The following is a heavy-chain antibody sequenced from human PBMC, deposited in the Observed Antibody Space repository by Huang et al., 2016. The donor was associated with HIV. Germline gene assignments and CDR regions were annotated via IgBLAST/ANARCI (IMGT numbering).Heavy chain of an antibody. J-gene: IGHJ3*02. CDR1: GSSISSGSYY. CDR2: IYTSGST. CDR3: ATWPPGSQMRAFDI. D-gene: IGHD2-15*01. V-gene: IGHV4-61*09. Sequence: QVQLQESGPGLVKPSQTLSLTCTVSGSSISSGSYYWTWIRPPAGKGLEWIGHIYTSGSTNDNPSLKSRVTISIDTSKNHFSLRLNSVTAADTAVYYCATWPPGSQMRAFDIWGPGTMITVSS.